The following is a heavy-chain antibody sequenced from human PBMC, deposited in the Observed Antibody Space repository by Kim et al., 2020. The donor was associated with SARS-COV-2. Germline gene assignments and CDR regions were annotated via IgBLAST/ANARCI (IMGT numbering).Heavy chain of an antibody. J-gene: IGHJ4*02. CDR1: GFTFSRYD. V-gene: IGHV3-23*01. D-gene: IGHD2-15*01. CDR3: AQGGVGAAFDY. CDR2: VSGSGGST. Sequence: GGSLRLSCAASGFTFSRYDMSWVRQAPGKGLGGLEWVSTVSGSGGSTYYADSVKGRFIISRDNSKNTLFLQMNSLRAEDTAVYYCAQGGVGAAFDYWGQGTLVTVSS.